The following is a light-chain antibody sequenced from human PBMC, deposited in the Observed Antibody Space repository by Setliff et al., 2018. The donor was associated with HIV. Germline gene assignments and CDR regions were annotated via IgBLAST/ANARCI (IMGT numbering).Light chain of an antibody. CDR2: EVN. J-gene: IGLJ2*01. CDR3: TSFTTSSTLV. CDR1: RSDIGAYSY. V-gene: IGLV2-14*01. Sequence: QSVLAQPASVSGSPGQSITISCTGSRSDIGAYSYVSWYQHHPGKVPKLIISEVNKRPSGVSARFSGSRTGNTASLTISGLQAEDESDYYCTSFTTSSTLVFGGGTKGTVL.